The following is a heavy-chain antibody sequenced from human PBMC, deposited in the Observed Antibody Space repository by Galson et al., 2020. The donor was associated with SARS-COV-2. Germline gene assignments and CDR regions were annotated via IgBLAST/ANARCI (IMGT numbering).Heavy chain of an antibody. V-gene: IGHV1-2*02. Sequence: ASVKVSCKASGYTFTGYYMHWVRQAPGQGLEWMGWVNPNSGGTNYAQKFQGRVTMTRDSSISTAYMELSRLRSDDTAVYYCVRETTTRYSSDFDYWGQGTLVTVSS. CDR1: GYTFTGYY. D-gene: IGHD6-19*01. CDR2: VNPNSGGT. J-gene: IGHJ4*02. CDR3: VRETTTRYSSDFDY.